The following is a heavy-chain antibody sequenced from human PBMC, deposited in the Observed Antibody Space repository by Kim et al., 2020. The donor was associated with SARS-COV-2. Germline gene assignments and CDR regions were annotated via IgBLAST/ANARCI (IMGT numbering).Heavy chain of an antibody. Sequence: SETLSLTCTVSGGSISSSSYYWGWIRQPPGKGLEWIGSIYYSGSTYYNPSLKSRVTISVDTSKNQFSLKLSSVTAADTAVYYCARQIPGQWLVPYYFDYWGQGTLVTVSS. CDR1: GGSISSSSYY. CDR2: IYYSGST. V-gene: IGHV4-39*01. CDR3: ARQIPGQWLVPYYFDY. J-gene: IGHJ4*02. D-gene: IGHD6-19*01.